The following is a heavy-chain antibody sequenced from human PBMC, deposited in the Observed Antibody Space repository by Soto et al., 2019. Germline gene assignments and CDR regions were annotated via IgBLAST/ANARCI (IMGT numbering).Heavy chain of an antibody. D-gene: IGHD3-16*01. J-gene: IGHJ4*02. CDR1: GDSISSGGYY. Sequence: SETLSLTCTVSGDSISSGGYYWSWIRQQPGKGLEWIGYIYYSGSTYYNPSLKSRVTISVDTSKNQFSLKLSSVTAADTAVYYCARERGDPTNLVFDYWGQGTLVTVSS. V-gene: IGHV4-31*03. CDR3: ARERGDPTNLVFDY. CDR2: IYYSGST.